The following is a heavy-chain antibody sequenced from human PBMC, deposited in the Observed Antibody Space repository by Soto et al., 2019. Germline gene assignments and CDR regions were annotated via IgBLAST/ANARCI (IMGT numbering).Heavy chain of an antibody. CDR1: GCTFSSYA. D-gene: IGHD5-12*01. CDR3: VRVVAIPGYPDN. V-gene: IGHV1-69*13. CDR2: IVPIVDTS. J-gene: IGHJ4*02. Sequence: SVKVSRKTSGCTFSSYAISWVRHAPGQGLEWMGGIVPIVDTSTYAQKFQGRVTITADESTSTVYMELSSLRSDDTAVYYCVRVVAIPGYPDNWGQGTLVTVS.